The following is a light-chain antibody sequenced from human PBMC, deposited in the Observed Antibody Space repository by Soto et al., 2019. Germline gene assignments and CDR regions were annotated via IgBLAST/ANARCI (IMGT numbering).Light chain of an antibody. Sequence: DIQMTQSPSTLSGSVGDRVTITCRASQTISSWLGWYQQKPGKAPKLLIYKASTVKSGVPSRFSGSGSGTDFTLTISSLQPEDFATYYCQQNYRTPWTFGQGTKVDI. V-gene: IGKV1-5*03. CDR3: QQNYRTPWT. J-gene: IGKJ1*01. CDR2: KAS. CDR1: QTISSW.